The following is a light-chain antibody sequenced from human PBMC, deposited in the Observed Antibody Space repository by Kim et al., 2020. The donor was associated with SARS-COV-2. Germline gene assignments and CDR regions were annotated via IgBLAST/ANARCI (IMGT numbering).Light chain of an antibody. CDR2: GEN. Sequence: ALGQTVRITCQGDSLRNYYATWYQQKAGQAPLLIIYGENNRPSGIPDRFSGSNSGNTASLTITGAQAEDEADYYCQSRDNSGHQLVFGTGTKVTVL. CDR3: QSRDNSGHQLV. CDR1: SLRNYY. V-gene: IGLV3-19*01. J-gene: IGLJ1*01.